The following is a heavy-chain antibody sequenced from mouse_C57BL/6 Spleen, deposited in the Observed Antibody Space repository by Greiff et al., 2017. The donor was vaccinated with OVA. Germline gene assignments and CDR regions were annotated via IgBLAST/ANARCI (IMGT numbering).Heavy chain of an antibody. CDR1: GYAFSSYW. V-gene: IGHV1-80*01. CDR3: ARQGGSSYNYAMDY. D-gene: IGHD1-1*01. J-gene: IGHJ4*01. CDR2: IYPGDGDT. Sequence: VKLVESGAELVKPGASVKISCKASGYAFSSYWMNWVKQRPGKGLEWIGQIYPGDGDTNYNGKFKGKATLTADKSSSTAYMQLSSLTSEDSSVYFCARQGGSSYNYAMDYWGQGTSVTVSS.